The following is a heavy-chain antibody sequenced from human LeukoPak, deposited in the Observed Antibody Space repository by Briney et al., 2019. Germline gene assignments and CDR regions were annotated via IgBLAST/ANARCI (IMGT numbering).Heavy chain of an antibody. V-gene: IGHV4-59*01. J-gene: IGHJ5*02. Sequence: SETLSLTCTVSGGSISSYYWSWIRQPPGKGLEWIGYIYYSGSTNYNPSLKSRVTISVDTSKNQFSLKLSSVTAADTAVYYCARVSALLWFGEAYPYNWFDPWGQGTLVTVSS. CDR2: IYYSGST. CDR3: ARVSALLWFGEAYPYNWFDP. D-gene: IGHD3-10*01. CDR1: GGSISSYY.